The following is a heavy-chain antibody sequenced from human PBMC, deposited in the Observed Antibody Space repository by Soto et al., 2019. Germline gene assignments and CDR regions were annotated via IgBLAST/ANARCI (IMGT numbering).Heavy chain of an antibody. Sequence: ASVKVSCKASGYTFTTYNINCVRQATGQGLEWMGWMNPNSGTTGYAQKFQDRITLTRXXSXTTAXMELSSLRSEDTAVYYCAAGYCSSTSCYKPDYYYYGMDVWGQGTTVTVSS. CDR2: MNPNSGTT. CDR3: AAGYCSSTSCYKPDYYYYGMDV. V-gene: IGHV1-8*01. J-gene: IGHJ6*02. D-gene: IGHD2-2*02. CDR1: GYTFTTYN.